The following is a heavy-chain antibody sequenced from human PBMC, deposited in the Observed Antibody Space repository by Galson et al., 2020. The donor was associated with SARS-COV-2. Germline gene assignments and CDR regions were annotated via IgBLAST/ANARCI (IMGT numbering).Heavy chain of an antibody. Sequence: SETLSLTCGVSGDSISSGDSYWAWIRQPPGKGLEWLGNIYYRGITYYNPSLKSRAAISLDTSTNHFSLKLTSVTAADTAVYFCARSSYDIWSGSSLYYFDSWGQGTLVTVSS. CDR1: GDSISSGDSY. CDR3: ARSSYDIWSGSSLYYFDS. V-gene: IGHV4-39*07. CDR2: IYYRGIT. J-gene: IGHJ4*02. D-gene: IGHD3-3*01.